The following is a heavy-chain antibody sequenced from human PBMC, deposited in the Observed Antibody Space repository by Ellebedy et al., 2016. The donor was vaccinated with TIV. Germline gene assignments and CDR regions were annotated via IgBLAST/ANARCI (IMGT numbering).Heavy chain of an antibody. CDR1: GLTFSSYA. D-gene: IGHD3-10*01. J-gene: IGHJ6*02. CDR2: ISGSGGST. Sequence: PGGSLRLSCAASGLTFSSYAMSWVRQAPGKGLEWVSAISGSGGSTYYADSVKVRFTISRDNSKNTLYLQMNSRRAEDTAVYYFAKHGVGFGIFYYYGMDVWGQGTTVTVSS. CDR3: AKHGVGFGIFYYYGMDV. V-gene: IGHV3-23*01.